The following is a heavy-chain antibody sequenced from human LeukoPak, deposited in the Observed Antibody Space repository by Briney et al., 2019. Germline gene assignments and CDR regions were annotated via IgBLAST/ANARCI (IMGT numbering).Heavy chain of an antibody. CDR2: IRRSGST. Sequence: TPSETLSLTCTVSGVTISDYYWTWIRQPPGKGLEWIGRIRRSGSTNYNPSHQSRVTMSVDTSKNQFSLKLNSVTAADTAVYYCAREGRSSSSGFWGQGILVSVSS. J-gene: IGHJ4*02. CDR3: AREGRSSSSGF. CDR1: GVTISDYY. V-gene: IGHV4-4*07. D-gene: IGHD6-6*01.